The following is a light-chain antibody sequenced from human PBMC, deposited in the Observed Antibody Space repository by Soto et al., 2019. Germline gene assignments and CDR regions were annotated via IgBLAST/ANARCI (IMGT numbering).Light chain of an antibody. V-gene: IGKV1-9*01. Sequence: DIQLTQSPPFLSASVGDRVTITCRASQGMNSFLSWYQQKPGEAPKLLIYDTSTLESGVPPTFSGSRSGTEFTLTNSTLQPEFIPHYYHQHHNSYPITFGQGTRLEMK. CDR2: DTS. CDR3: QHHNSYPIT. J-gene: IGKJ5*01. CDR1: QGMNSF.